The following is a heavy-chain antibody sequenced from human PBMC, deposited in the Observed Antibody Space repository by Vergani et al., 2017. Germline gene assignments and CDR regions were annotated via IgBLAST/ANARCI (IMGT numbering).Heavy chain of an antibody. CDR1: GFTFSSYA. D-gene: IGHD1-26*01. CDR2: ISGSGGST. J-gene: IGHJ4*02. V-gene: IGHV3-23*01. Sequence: EVQLLESGGGLVQPGGSLRLSCAASGFTFSSYAMSWVRQAPGKGLEWVSAISGSGGSTYYADSVKGWFTISRDNSKNTLYLQMNSLRAEDTAVYYCAKDRYQYSWSYLVDYWGQGTLVTVSS. CDR3: AKDRYQYSWSYLVDY.